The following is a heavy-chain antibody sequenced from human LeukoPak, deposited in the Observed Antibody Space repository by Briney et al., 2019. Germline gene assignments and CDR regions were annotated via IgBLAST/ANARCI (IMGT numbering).Heavy chain of an antibody. CDR1: GFTFSSYG. CDR3: AKGARYCSSTSCYSGYYYYMDV. D-gene: IGHD2-2*02. J-gene: IGHJ6*03. V-gene: IGHV3-30*18. Sequence: GGSLRLSCAASGFTFSSYGMHWVRQAPGKGLEWVAVISYDGSNKYYADSVKGRFTISRGNSKNTLYLQMNSLRAEDTAVYYCAKGARYCSSTSCYSGYYYYMDVWGKGTTVTVSS. CDR2: ISYDGSNK.